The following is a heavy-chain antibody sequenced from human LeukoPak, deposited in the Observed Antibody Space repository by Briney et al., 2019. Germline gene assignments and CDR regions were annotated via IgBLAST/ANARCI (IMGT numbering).Heavy chain of an antibody. CDR1: GGTFSSYA. CDR2: IIPIFGTA. CDR3: ATVVTGENWFDP. Sequence: SVKVSCKASGGTFSSYAISWVRQAPGQGLEWMGRIIPIFGTANYAQKFQGRVTITTDESTSTAYMELSSLRSEDTAVYYCATVVTGENWFDPWGQGTLVTVSS. D-gene: IGHD7-27*01. J-gene: IGHJ5*02. V-gene: IGHV1-69*05.